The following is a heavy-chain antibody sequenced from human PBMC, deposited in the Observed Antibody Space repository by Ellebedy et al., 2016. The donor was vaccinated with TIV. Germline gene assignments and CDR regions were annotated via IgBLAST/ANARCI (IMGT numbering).Heavy chain of an antibody. CDR2: ISGYNANT. CDR1: GGTFSSYA. CDR3: ARDRDYGDYEEGFDI. J-gene: IGHJ3*02. D-gene: IGHD4-17*01. V-gene: IGHV1-18*01. Sequence: ASVKVSXXASGGTFSSYAISWVRQAPGQGLEWMGWISGYNANTNYAESLQGRLTMTRDRSTSTAYMELRSLRSDDTAIYFCARDRDYGDYEEGFDIWGQGTMVTVS.